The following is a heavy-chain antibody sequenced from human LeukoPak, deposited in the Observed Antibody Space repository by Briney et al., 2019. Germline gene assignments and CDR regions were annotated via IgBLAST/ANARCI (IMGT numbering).Heavy chain of an antibody. CDR1: GFTFSSYG. D-gene: IGHD3-10*01. Sequence: GGSLRLSCAASGFTFSSYGMTWVRQAPGKGLEWVSSITGSGDGTYYADSVKGRFTISRDNSRNTLYLQMNSLRPEDTALYYCAKEWYVGSPPDYWGQGTQVTVSS. V-gene: IGHV3-23*01. J-gene: IGHJ4*02. CDR2: ITGSGDGT. CDR3: AKEWYVGSPPDY.